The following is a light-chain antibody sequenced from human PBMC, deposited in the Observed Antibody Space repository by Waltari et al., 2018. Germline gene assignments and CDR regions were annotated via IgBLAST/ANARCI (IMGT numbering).Light chain of an antibody. Sequence: DVVMTQSPDSLAVFLGERASINCQSSQTILYTSNNKSYLAWYQQKPGQPPQLLIYWASTRESGVPDRFSGSGSGTDFTLTISSLQAEDVAVYYCQQYYSTPQTFGQGTKVEIK. J-gene: IGKJ1*01. V-gene: IGKV4-1*01. CDR1: QTILYTSNNKSY. CDR3: QQYYSTPQT. CDR2: WAS.